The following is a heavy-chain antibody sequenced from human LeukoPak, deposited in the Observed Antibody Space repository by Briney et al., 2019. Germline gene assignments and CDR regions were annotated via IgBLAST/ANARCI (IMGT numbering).Heavy chain of an antibody. J-gene: IGHJ5*02. Sequence: SETLSLTCTVSGGSISSYYWSWIRQPPGKGLEWIGYIYYSGSTNYNPSLKSRVTISVDTSKNQFSLKLSSVTAADTAVYYCARVVDSVTTNPWGQGTLVTVSS. V-gene: IGHV4-59*01. CDR3: ARVVDSVTTNP. CDR2: IYYSGST. CDR1: GGSISSYY. D-gene: IGHD4-17*01.